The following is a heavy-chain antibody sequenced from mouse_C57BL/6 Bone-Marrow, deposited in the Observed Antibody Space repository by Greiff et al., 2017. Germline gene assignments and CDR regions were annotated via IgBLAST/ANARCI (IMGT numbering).Heavy chain of an antibody. Sequence: QVQLKQPGAELVKPGASVKMSCKASGYTFTSYWITWVKQRPGQGLEWIGDIYPGSGSTNYNEKFKSKATLTVDTSSSTAYMQLSMLTSEDSAVYYCARPYYSNYWYFDVWGTGTTVTVSS. CDR2: IYPGSGST. V-gene: IGHV1-55*01. D-gene: IGHD2-5*01. J-gene: IGHJ1*03. CDR1: GYTFTSYW. CDR3: ARPYYSNYWYFDV.